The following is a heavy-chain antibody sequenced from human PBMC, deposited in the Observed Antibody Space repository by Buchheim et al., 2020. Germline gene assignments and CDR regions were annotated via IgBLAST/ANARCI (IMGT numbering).Heavy chain of an antibody. J-gene: IGHJ2*01. CDR1: GFTFSSYA. CDR2: ISGSGGST. Sequence: EVQLLESGGGLVQPGGSLRLSCAASGFTFSSYAMSWVRQAPGKGLEWVSAISGSGGSTYYADSVKGRFTISRDHSKNTLYLQMNSLRAEDTAVYYCAKDRERGYSYSTFVWYFDLWGRGTL. V-gene: IGHV3-23*01. CDR3: AKDRERGYSYSTFVWYFDL. D-gene: IGHD5-18*01.